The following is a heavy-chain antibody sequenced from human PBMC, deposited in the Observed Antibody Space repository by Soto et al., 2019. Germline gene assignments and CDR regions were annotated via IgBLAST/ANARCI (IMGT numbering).Heavy chain of an antibody. CDR3: VRGTYSNLPNF. D-gene: IGHD4-4*01. CDR2: IQNGGTS. V-gene: IGHV4-59*01. J-gene: IGHJ4*02. Sequence: QVQLQESGPGLVKPSETLSLLCTVSGGSISNYYWSWIRQAPEKGLEWIGFIQNGGTSRYNPSLKSRVTISVDMSNNQLSLKLSSVTAADTAVYYCVRGTYSNLPNFWGQGTLVIVSS. CDR1: GGSISNYY.